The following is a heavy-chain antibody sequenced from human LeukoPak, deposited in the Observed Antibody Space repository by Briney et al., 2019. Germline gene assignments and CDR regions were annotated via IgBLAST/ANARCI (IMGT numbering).Heavy chain of an antibody. CDR1: GGSFSGYY. D-gene: IGHD3-22*01. CDR2: INHSGST. CDR3: ARGRRITMIVD. Sequence: PSETLSLTCAVYGGSFSGYYWSWIRQPPGKGLEWIGEINHSGSTNYNPSLKSRVTISVDTSKSQFSLKLSSVTAADTAVYYCARGRRITMIVDWGQGTLVTVSS. V-gene: IGHV4-34*01. J-gene: IGHJ4*02.